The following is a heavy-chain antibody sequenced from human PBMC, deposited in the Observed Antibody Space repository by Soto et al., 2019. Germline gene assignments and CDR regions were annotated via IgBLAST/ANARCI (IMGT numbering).Heavy chain of an antibody. CDR1: GFSFSTYL. J-gene: IGHJ6*02. CDR3: VGALTYEVPYYYYGMDV. V-gene: IGHV3-7*01. D-gene: IGHD3-16*01. CDR2: IKQGGNEK. Sequence: PVGSLRFSCAASGFSFSTYLMSWVRQAPGKGLEWVANIKQGGNEKFYVDSVKGRFTISRDNDKKSLYLQMDSLRVEDTAVYYCVGALTYEVPYYYYGMDVWGQGTTVTVSS.